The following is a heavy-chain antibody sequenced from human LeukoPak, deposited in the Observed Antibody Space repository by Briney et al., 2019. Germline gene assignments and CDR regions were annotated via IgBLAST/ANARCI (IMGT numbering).Heavy chain of an antibody. J-gene: IGHJ5*02. Sequence: SETLSLTCTVSGYSISSGYCWGWIRQPPGKGLEWIGSIYHSGSTYYNPSLKSRVTISVDTSKNQFSLKLSSVTAAGTAVYYCARLQSRGYSYAMGKNANWFDPWGQGTLVTVSS. CDR1: GYSISSGYC. D-gene: IGHD5-18*01. CDR2: IYHSGST. CDR3: ARLQSRGYSYAMGKNANWFDP. V-gene: IGHV4-38-2*02.